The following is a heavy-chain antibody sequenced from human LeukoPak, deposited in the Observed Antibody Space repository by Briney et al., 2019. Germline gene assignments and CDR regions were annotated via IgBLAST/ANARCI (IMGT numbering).Heavy chain of an antibody. CDR2: IYYSGST. Sequence: SETLPLTCTVSGGSMSSYYWSWIRQPPGKGLEWIGYIYYSGSTNYNPSLKSRVTISVDTSKNQFSLKLSSVTAADTAVYYCAKSYSSGWSHFDYWGQGTLVTVSS. D-gene: IGHD6-19*01. CDR3: AKSYSSGWSHFDY. J-gene: IGHJ4*02. CDR1: GGSMSSYY. V-gene: IGHV4-59*01.